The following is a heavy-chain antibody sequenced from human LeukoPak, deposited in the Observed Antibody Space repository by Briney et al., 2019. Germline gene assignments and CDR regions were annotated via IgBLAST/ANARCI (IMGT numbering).Heavy chain of an antibody. CDR3: ARDRDSSGYYNYFDY. V-gene: IGHV3-33*01. D-gene: IGHD3-22*01. CDR2: IWYDGSNK. J-gene: IGHJ4*02. CDR1: GFTFSSYG. Sequence: GGSLRLSCAASGFTFSSYGMHWVRQAPGKGLEWVAVIWYDGSNKYYADSVKGRFTISRDNSKNTLYLQMNSLRAEDTAVYYCARDRDSSGYYNYFDYWGQGTLVTVSS.